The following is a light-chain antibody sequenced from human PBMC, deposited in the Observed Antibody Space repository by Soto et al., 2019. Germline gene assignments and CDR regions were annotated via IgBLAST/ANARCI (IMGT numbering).Light chain of an antibody. V-gene: IGLV2-14*01. J-gene: IGLJ2*01. CDR1: SSDVGAYNY. CDR2: EVS. CDR3: RSYTSSNTLV. Sequence: QSALTQPASVSGSPGQSITISCTGTSSDVGAYNYVSWYQQHPGKAPKLMIFEVSDRPSGVSNRFSGSKSGNTASLTISGLQLEDEADYYCRSYTSSNTLVFGGGTKLTVL.